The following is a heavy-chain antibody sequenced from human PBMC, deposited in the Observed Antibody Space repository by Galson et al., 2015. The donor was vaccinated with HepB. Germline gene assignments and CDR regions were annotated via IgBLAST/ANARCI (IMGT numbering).Heavy chain of an antibody. CDR1: GGSISSYY. CDR2: IYYSGST. V-gene: IGHV4-59*08. CDR3: ARRPPDSSGWYASFDY. Sequence: ETLSLTCTVSGGSISSYYWSWIRQPPGKGLEWIGYIYYSGSTNYNPSLKSRVTISVDTSKNQFSLKLSSVTAADTAVYYCARRPPDSSGWYASFDYWGQGTLVTVSS. D-gene: IGHD6-19*01. J-gene: IGHJ4*02.